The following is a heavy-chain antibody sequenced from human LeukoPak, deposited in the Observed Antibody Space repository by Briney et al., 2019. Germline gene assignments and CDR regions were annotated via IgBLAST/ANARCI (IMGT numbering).Heavy chain of an antibody. J-gene: IGHJ6*02. D-gene: IGHD3-22*01. CDR2: IIPILGIA. V-gene: IGHV1-69*04. CDR3: ARDQYYYDSSGYRYYGMDV. Sequence: GASVKVSCKASGGTFSSYAISWVRQAPGQGLEWMGRIIPILGIANYAQKFQGRVTITADKSTSTAYMELSSLRSEDTAVYYCARDQYYYDSSGYRYYGMDVWGQGTTVTVSS. CDR1: GGTFSSYA.